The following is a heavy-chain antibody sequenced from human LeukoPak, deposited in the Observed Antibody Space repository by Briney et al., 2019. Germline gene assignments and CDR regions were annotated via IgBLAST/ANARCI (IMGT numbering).Heavy chain of an antibody. Sequence: ASVKVSCKASGYTFTSYVINWVRQAPGQGLEWMGWISAYNGNTNYAQKLQGRVTMTTDTSTSTAYMELRSLRSDDTAVYYCARMVGAFYYYYYMDVWGKGTTVTISS. CDR1: GYTFTSYV. D-gene: IGHD1-26*01. CDR2: ISAYNGNT. CDR3: ARMVGAFYYYYYMDV. J-gene: IGHJ6*03. V-gene: IGHV1-18*01.